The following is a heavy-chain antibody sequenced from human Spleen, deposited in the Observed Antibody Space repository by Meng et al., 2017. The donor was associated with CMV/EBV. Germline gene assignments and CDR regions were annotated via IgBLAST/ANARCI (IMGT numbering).Heavy chain of an antibody. CDR1: GFTFSSYG. CDR3: AKMKGLGLVAVGYGMDV. Sequence: GESLKISCAASGFTFSSYGMHWVRQAPGKGLEWVAYVRYAGNDKYYADSVKGRFTISRDNSKNTLYLQTNNLRTDDTAVYYCAKMKGLGLVAVGYGMDVWGKGTTVTVSS. CDR2: VRYAGNDK. V-gene: IGHV3-30*02. D-gene: IGHD3/OR15-3a*01. J-gene: IGHJ6*04.